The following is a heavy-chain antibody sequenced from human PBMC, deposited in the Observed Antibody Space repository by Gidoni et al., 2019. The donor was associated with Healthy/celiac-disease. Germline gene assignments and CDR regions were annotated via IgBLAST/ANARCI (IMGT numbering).Heavy chain of an antibody. CDR3: ASTDCSSTSCYGGEWFDP. Sequence: QLQLQESGPGLVKPSETLSLTCTVYGGSIRSSSYYWGWIRQPPGKGLEWIGSIYYSGSTYYNPSLKSRVTISVDTSKNQFSLKLSSVTAADTAVYYCASTDCSSTSCYGGEWFDPWGQGTLVTVSS. CDR2: IYYSGST. CDR1: GGSIRSSSYY. J-gene: IGHJ5*02. V-gene: IGHV4-39*01. D-gene: IGHD2-2*01.